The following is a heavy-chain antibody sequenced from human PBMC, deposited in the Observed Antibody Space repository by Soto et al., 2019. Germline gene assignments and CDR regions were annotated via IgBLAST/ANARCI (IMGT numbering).Heavy chain of an antibody. J-gene: IGHJ4*02. CDR3: ARVDMTTVTPGY. CDR2: MNPNSGNT. Sequence: ASVKVSCKASGYTFTSYDINWVRQATGQGLEWMGWMNPNSGNTGYAQKFQGRVTMTRNTLISTAYMELSSLRSEDTAVYYCARVDMTTVTPGYWGQGTLVTVSS. D-gene: IGHD4-17*01. CDR1: GYTFTSYD. V-gene: IGHV1-8*02.